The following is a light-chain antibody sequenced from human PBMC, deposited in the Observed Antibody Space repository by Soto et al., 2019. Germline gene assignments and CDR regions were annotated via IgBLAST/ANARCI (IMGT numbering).Light chain of an antibody. Sequence: DIQMNQSPSTVSATIEDRVTITCRASQSISSWLAWYQQKPGKAPKLLIYDASSLESGVPSRFSGSGSGTEFTLTISSLQPDDFATYYCQQYNSYSYTFGQGAKVDIK. CDR2: DAS. CDR3: QQYNSYSYT. J-gene: IGKJ2*01. V-gene: IGKV1-5*01. CDR1: QSISSW.